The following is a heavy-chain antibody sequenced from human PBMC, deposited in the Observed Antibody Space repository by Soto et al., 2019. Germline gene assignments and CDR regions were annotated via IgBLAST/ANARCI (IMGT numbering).Heavy chain of an antibody. CDR3: ARGGGYDSFDY. V-gene: IGHV4-38-2*01. D-gene: IGHD5-12*01. CDR2: IYHSGTT. Sequence: PSETLSLTCAVSGDSITSIYHWAWIRQPPGRGLEWVASIYHSGTTYYNPSLKSRVTISVDTSRNQFSLKLSSVTAADMAVYYCARGGGYDSFDYWGQGVRVTVSS. J-gene: IGHJ4*02. CDR1: GDSITSIYH.